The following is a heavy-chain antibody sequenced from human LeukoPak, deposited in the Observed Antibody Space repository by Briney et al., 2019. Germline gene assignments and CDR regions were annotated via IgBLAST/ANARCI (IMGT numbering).Heavy chain of an antibody. CDR3: ARDTGRVYYGSGSFDY. Sequence: WIGWVRQMPGKGLEWIGEIYHSGSTNYNPSLKCRVTISVDKSKNQFSLKLSSVTAADTAVYYCARDTGRVYYGSGSFDYWGQGTLVTVSS. V-gene: IGHV4-4*02. CDR1: W. CDR2: IYHSGST. J-gene: IGHJ4*02. D-gene: IGHD3-10*01.